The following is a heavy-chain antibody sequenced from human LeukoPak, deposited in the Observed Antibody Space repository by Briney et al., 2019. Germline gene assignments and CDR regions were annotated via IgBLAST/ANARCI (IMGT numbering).Heavy chain of an antibody. CDR2: INHSGST. V-gene: IGHV4-34*01. D-gene: IGHD3-16*01. J-gene: IGHJ6*03. CDR1: GGSFSGYY. CDR3: ARVKDPGGYYYYYYMDI. Sequence: SETLSLTCGVNGGSFSGYYWNWIRQTPGKGLGWIGEINHSGSTNYNPSLKRRVTVSVDTSQKQFSLRLTSVTAADTAVYYCARVKDPGGYYYYYYMDIWGKGNTVTVSS.